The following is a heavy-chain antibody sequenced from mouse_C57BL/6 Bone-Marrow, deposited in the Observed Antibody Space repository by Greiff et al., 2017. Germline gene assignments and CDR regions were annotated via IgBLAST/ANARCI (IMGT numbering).Heavy chain of an antibody. J-gene: IGHJ2*01. CDR3: ARHEEVGRGGYFDY. D-gene: IGHD1-1*01. CDR2: FYTGSSSI. Sequence: QVQLQQSEAVLVKPGASVKLSCTASGYTFTAYAIHWVKQWSGQGLEWIGWFYTGSSSIKYNENFKAKATLTAEKSFSTVYMEVSRLTSADSAVYFCARHEEVGRGGYFDYWGQGTTLTVSS. V-gene: IGHV1-62-2*01. CDR1: GYTFTAYA.